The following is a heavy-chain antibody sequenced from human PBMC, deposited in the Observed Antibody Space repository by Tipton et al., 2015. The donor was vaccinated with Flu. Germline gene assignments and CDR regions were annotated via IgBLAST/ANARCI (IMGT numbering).Heavy chain of an antibody. Sequence: TLSLTCNVSGGSISSDNYYWNWIRQPAGKGLEWIGRIYTSGSTNYNLSLKSRVTISVDTSKNQFSLKLSSVTAADTAVYYCARDSAAHYGKDVWGQGTTVTVSS. CDR3: ARDSAAHYGKDV. J-gene: IGHJ6*02. D-gene: IGHD6-13*01. CDR1: GGSISSDNYY. CDR2: IYTSGST. V-gene: IGHV4-61*02.